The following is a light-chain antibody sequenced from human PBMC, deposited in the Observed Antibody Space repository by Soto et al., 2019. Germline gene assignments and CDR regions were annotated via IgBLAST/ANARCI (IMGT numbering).Light chain of an antibody. Sequence: QSVLTQPPSVSGTPGQRVTISCSGSSSNIGRNTVNWYLQLPGTAPKLLIHSTTQRPSGVPDRFSGSKSGTSASLAISGLQSDDGADYYCATWDDRLKGVIFGGGTKLTVL. CDR2: STT. CDR3: ATWDDRLKGVI. J-gene: IGLJ2*01. CDR1: SSNIGRNT. V-gene: IGLV1-44*01.